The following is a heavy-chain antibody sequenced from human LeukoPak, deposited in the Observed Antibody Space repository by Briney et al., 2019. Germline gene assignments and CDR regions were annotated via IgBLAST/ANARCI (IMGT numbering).Heavy chain of an antibody. CDR3: ARQRDPGSDYYYGMDV. J-gene: IGHJ6*04. CDR2: IYPGDSDT. Sequence: GESLKISCKGSGYSFTSYWIGWVRQMPGKGLEWMGIIYPGDSDTRYSPSFQGKVTISADKSISTAYLQWSSLKASDTAMYYCARQRDPGSDYYYGMDVWGKGTTVTVSS. D-gene: IGHD6-6*01. V-gene: IGHV5-51*01. CDR1: GYSFTSYW.